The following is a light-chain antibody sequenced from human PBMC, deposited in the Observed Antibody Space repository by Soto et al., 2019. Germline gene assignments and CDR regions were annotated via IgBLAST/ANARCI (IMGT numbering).Light chain of an antibody. J-gene: IGLJ2*01. CDR1: SSNIGAGYD. Sequence: QSALTQPPSVSGAPGQRVTISCTGNSSNIGAGYDVHWYQQLPGTAPKLLIYGNSNRPSGVPDRFSGSKSGTSASLAITGLQAEDEADYCCQSYDSSLSGVVFGGGTKLTVL. CDR3: QSYDSSLSGVV. V-gene: IGLV1-40*01. CDR2: GNS.